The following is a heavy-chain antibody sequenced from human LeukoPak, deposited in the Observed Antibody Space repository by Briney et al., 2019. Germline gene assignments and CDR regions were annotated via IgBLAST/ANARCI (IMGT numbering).Heavy chain of an antibody. Sequence: QSGGSLRLSCAASGFIFRSYEMNWVRQAPGKGLEWVSYISSSGSTIYYADSVKGRFTLSRDNAKNSLYLQMNSLRAEDTAVYYCAREEYYYDSSGYDSFDYWGQGTLVTVSS. D-gene: IGHD3-22*01. J-gene: IGHJ4*02. CDR3: AREEYYYDSSGYDSFDY. CDR2: ISSSGSTI. V-gene: IGHV3-48*03. CDR1: GFIFRSYE.